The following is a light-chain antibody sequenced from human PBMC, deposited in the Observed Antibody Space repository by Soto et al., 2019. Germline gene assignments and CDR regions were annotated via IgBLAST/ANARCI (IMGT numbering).Light chain of an antibody. CDR1: SSDVGGYDH. V-gene: IGLV2-8*01. CDR3: SSDAGNYNYV. CDR2: EVT. Sequence: QSVLTQPPSASGSPGQSVTIPCTGTSSDVGGYDHVSWYQQHPGRAPKLMIYEVTKRPAGVPDRFSGSKSGNTASLTVSGLQDEDEAAYYCSSDAGNYNYVFGTGTKLTVL. J-gene: IGLJ1*01.